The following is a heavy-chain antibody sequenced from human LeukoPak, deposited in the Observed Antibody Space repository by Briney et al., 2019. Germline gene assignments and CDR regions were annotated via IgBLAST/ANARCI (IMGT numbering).Heavy chain of an antibody. V-gene: IGHV4-34*01. D-gene: IGHD3-16*02. CDR3: ARVNEDYDYVWGSYRYNYFDY. CDR1: GGSFSGYY. CDR2: INHSGST. Sequence: SETLSLTCAVYGGSFSGYYWSWIRQPPGKGLEWIGEINHSGSTNYNPSLKSRVTISVDTSKNQFSLKLSSVTAADTAVYYCARVNEDYDYVWGSYRYNYFDYWGQGTLVTVSS. J-gene: IGHJ4*02.